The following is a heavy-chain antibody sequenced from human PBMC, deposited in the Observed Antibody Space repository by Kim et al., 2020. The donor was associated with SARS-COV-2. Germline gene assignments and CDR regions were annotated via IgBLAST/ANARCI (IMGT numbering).Heavy chain of an antibody. V-gene: IGHV3-23*01. Sequence: GSVMGRLTISRDNSKNMLYLQMNSLKAEDTAVYYCAKDHDSSNYFFYFDYWGQGTLVTVSS. D-gene: IGHD3-22*01. CDR3: AKDHDSSNYFFYFDY. J-gene: IGHJ4*02.